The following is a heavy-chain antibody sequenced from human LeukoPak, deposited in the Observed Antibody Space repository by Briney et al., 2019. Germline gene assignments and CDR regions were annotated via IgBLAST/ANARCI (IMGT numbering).Heavy chain of an antibody. CDR2: ISSSSSYI. CDR1: GFTFSIYS. Sequence: GGSLRLSCAASGFTFSIYSMNWVRQAPGKGLEWVSSISSSSSYIYYADSVKGRFTISRDNAKNSLYLQMNSLRTEDTAVCYWARDAAARVLGHYDCWSGDRRAYFDYWGQGTLVTVSS. J-gene: IGHJ4*02. D-gene: IGHD3-3*01. V-gene: IGHV3-21*01. CDR3: ARDAAARVLGHYDCWSGDRRAYFDY.